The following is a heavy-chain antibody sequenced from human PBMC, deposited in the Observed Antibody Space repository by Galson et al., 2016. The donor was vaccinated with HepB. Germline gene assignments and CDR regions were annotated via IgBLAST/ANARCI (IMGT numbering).Heavy chain of an antibody. V-gene: IGHV3-74*01. CDR1: GFTFSNYW. J-gene: IGHJ6*02. CDR3: ARGQTSFYHYYALDV. CDR2: INGDGSST. Sequence: SLRLSCAASGFTFSNYWMNWIRQAPGKGLEWVSRINGDGSSTTYADSVRGRFIISRDNAKNALYLQMNSLRSEDTAVYYCARGQTSFYHYYALDVWGQGTTVTVSS.